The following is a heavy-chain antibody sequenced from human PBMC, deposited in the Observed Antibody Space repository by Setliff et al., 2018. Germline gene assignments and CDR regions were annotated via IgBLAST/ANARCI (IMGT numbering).Heavy chain of an antibody. Sequence: PSETLSLTCAVSGSAISSGHYWSWIRQPPGKGLEWIGYVYYSGIANYSPSLKSRLTISVDTSKNQFSLKLRSVTAADTAVYYCARGGTFRYFDYWGQGTPVTVSS. J-gene: IGHJ4*02. CDR3: ARGGTFRYFDY. V-gene: IGHV4-61*08. CDR2: VYYSGIA. CDR1: GSAISSGHY. D-gene: IGHD5-12*01.